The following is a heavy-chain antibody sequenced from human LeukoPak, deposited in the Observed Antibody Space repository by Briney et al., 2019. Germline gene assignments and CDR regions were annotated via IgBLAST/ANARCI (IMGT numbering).Heavy chain of an antibody. V-gene: IGHV4-39*07. CDR1: GGSISSSSYY. CDR3: ARGSDGYNYFYFDY. Sequence: SETLSLTCTVSGGSISSSSYYWGWIRQPPGKGLEWIGSIYYSGSTYYSPSLKSRVTISVDTSKNQISLKLSSVTAADTALYYCARGSDGYNYFYFDYWGQGTLVTVSS. J-gene: IGHJ4*02. D-gene: IGHD5-24*01. CDR2: IYYSGST.